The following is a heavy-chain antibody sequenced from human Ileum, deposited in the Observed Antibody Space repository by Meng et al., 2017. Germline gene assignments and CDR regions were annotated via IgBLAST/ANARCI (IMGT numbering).Heavy chain of an antibody. J-gene: IGHJ4*02. CDR3: AGHTELDC. Sequence: EVQLVESGGGLVQPGGSLRLSCAASEFTVSNNYMSWVRQAPGKGLEWVSLIYSGGNTKYADSVKGRFTISRDNSKNTLYLRMNSLRAEDTAVYYCAGHTELDCWGQGALVTVSS. CDR1: EFTVSNNY. V-gene: IGHV3-66*04. CDR2: IYSGGNT.